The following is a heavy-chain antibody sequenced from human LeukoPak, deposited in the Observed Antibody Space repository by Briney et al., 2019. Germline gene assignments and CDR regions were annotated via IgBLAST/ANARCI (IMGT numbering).Heavy chain of an antibody. J-gene: IGHJ4*02. D-gene: IGHD1-26*01. CDR3: AKDLGRYRNNYFDY. Sequence: GGSLRLSCVASGFTFSNYAMSWVRQAPGKGLEWVATISGSGGGTYYADSVKGRFTISRDDSKNTLYLQMNSLRAEDTAVYYCAKDLGRYRNNYFDYWGQGTLVTVSS. V-gene: IGHV3-23*01. CDR2: ISGSGGGT. CDR1: GFTFSNYA.